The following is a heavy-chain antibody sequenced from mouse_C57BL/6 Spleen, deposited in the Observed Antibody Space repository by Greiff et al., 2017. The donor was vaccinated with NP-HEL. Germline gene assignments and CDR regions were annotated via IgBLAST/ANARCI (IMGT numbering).Heavy chain of an antibody. J-gene: IGHJ2*01. V-gene: IGHV1-61*01. CDR1: GYTFTSYW. CDR3: ARSTVEIFDY. D-gene: IGHD1-1*01. Sequence: QVQLQQPGAELVRPGSSVKLSCKASGYTFTSYWMDWVKQRPGQGLEWIGDIYPSDSETHYNQKFKDKATLTVDKSSSTAYMQLSSLTSEDSAVYYCARSTVEIFDYWGQGTTLTVSS. CDR2: IYPSDSET.